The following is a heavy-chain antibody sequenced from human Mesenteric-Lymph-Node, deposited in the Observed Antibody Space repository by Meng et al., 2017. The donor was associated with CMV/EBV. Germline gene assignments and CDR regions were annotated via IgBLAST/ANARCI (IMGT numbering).Heavy chain of an antibody. J-gene: IGHJ4*02. D-gene: IGHD3-10*01. CDR1: GGSFSGYY. Sequence: AVYGGSFSGYYWSRIRQPPGKGLEWIGEINHSGSTNYNPSLKSRVTISVDTSKNQFSLKLSSVTAADTAVFYCARVGVPRSSFYFDYWGQGTLVTVSS. V-gene: IGHV4-34*01. CDR2: INHSGST. CDR3: ARVGVPRSSFYFDY.